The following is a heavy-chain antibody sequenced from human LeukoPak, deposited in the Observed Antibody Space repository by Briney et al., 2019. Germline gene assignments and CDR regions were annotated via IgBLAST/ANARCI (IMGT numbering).Heavy chain of an antibody. CDR1: GFTFDDYG. V-gene: IGHV3-7*01. CDR2: IKQDGSEK. D-gene: IGHD3-22*01. J-gene: IGHJ4*02. Sequence: PGGSLRLSCATSGFTFDDYGMSWVRQAPGKGLEWVANIKQDGSEKYYVDSVKGRFTISRDNSKNTLYLQMNSLRAEDTAVYYCAKDHSTYYHDSRTLDYWGQGTLVTVSS. CDR3: AKDHSTYYHDSRTLDY.